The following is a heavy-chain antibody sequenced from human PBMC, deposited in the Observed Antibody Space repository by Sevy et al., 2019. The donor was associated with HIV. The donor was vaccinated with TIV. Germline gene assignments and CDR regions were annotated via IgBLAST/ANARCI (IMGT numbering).Heavy chain of an antibody. CDR3: AGDIVVVPAAIRNWFDP. CDR1: GFTFSSYS. J-gene: IGHJ5*02. CDR2: ISSSSSYI. D-gene: IGHD2-2*01. Sequence: GGSLRLSCAASGFTFSSYSMNWVRQAPGKGLEWVSSISSSSSYIYYADSVKGRFTISRDNAKNSLYLQMNSLGAEETVVYYCAGDIVVVPAAIRNWFDPWGQGTLVTVSS. V-gene: IGHV3-21*01.